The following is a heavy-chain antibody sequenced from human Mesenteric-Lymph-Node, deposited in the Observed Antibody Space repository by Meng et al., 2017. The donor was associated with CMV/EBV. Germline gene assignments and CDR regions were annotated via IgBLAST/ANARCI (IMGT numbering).Heavy chain of an antibody. CDR2: VHGTRGT. V-gene: IGHV4-59*12. CDR1: GFTFSSYS. D-gene: IGHD3/OR15-3a*01. CDR3: ARGRWTGGWFDP. Sequence: ESLKISCAASGFTFSSYSMNWVRQAPGKGLEWIGYVHGTRGTNYNPSLKSRVTISADTSKDQLSLRLTSVTAADTAVYYCARGRWTGGWFDPWGQGILVTVSS. J-gene: IGHJ5*02.